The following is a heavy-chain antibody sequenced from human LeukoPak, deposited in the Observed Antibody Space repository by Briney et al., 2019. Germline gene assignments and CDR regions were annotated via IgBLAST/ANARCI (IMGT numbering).Heavy chain of an antibody. CDR3: ARQVGPDY. V-gene: IGHV3-23*01. CDR2: ISGSGANR. Sequence: PGGSLRLSCAASRFTFRNYAMAWFRQAPGKGLEWVSAISGSGANRYFADSVKGRFTISRDNSRNALYLQMNSLRAEDTAVYFCARQVGPDYWGQGTLVTVSS. J-gene: IGHJ4*02. CDR1: RFTFRNYA.